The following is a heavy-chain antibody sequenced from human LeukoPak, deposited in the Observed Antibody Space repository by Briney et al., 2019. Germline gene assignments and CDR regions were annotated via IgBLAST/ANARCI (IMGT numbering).Heavy chain of an antibody. CDR2: INHSGST. J-gene: IGHJ6*03. Sequence: SETLSLTCTVSGGSISSSSYYWGWIRQPPGKGLEWIGEINHSGSTNYNPSLKSRVTISVDTSKNQFSLKLSSVTAADTAVYYCARGLLARYYDSSGYGDAYYYYYMDVWGKGTTVTVSS. D-gene: IGHD3-22*01. CDR1: GGSISSSSYY. V-gene: IGHV4-39*07. CDR3: ARGLLARYYDSSGYGDAYYYYYMDV.